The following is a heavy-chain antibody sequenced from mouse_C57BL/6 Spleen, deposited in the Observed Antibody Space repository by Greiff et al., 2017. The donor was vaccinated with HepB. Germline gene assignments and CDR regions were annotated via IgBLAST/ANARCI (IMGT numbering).Heavy chain of an antibody. V-gene: IGHV6-6*01. CDR2: IRNKANNHAT. CDR3: TRDDGYYNFDY. Sequence: EVMLVESGGGLVQPGGSMKLSCAASGFTFSDAWMDWVRQSPEKGLEWVAEIRNKANNHATYYAESVKGRFTISRDDSKSSVYLQMNSLRAEDTGIYYCTRDDGYYNFDYWGQGTTLTVSS. CDR1: GFTFSDAW. J-gene: IGHJ2*01. D-gene: IGHD2-3*01.